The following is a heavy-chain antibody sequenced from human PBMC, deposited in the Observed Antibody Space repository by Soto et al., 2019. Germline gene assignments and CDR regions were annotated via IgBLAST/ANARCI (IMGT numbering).Heavy chain of an antibody. D-gene: IGHD3-22*01. CDR2: ISYDGSNK. J-gene: IGHJ5*02. CDR1: GFTFSSYG. V-gene: IGHV3-30*18. CDR3: AKDRAYYDSSGYYNWFDP. Sequence: LRLSCAASGFTFSSYGMHWVRQAPGKGLEWVAVISYDGSNKYYADSVKGRFTISRDNSKNTLYLQMNSLRAEDTAVYYCAKDRAYYDSSGYYNWFDPWGQGTLVTVSS.